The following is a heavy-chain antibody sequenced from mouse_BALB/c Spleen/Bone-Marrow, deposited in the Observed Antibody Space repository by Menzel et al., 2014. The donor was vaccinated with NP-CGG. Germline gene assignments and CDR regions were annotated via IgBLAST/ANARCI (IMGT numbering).Heavy chain of an antibody. CDR2: INPSSGGT. J-gene: IGHJ1*01. Sequence: QVQLQQSGAELVKPGASVKLSCKASGYTFSSYYMYWVKQRPGQGLEWIGEINPSSGGTKFNEKFKSKATLTVDKSSSTAYMQLSSLTSEDSAVYYCTRSNYGYWYFDVWGAGTTVTVSS. D-gene: IGHD1-1*01. CDR3: TRSNYGYWYFDV. CDR1: GYTFSSYY. V-gene: IGHV1S81*02.